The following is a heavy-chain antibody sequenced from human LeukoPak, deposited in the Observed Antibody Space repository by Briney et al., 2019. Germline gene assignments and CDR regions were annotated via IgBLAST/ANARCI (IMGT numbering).Heavy chain of an antibody. CDR1: GYTFTGYY. CDR2: INPNSGGT. D-gene: IGHD4-17*01. Sequence: GASVKVSCKATGYTFTGYYMHWVRQAPGQGLEWMGRINPNSGGTNYAQKFQGRVTMTRDTSISTAYMELSRLRSDDTAVYYCARAGGPTVTKYYFDYWGQGTLVTVSS. V-gene: IGHV1-2*06. J-gene: IGHJ4*02. CDR3: ARAGGPTVTKYYFDY.